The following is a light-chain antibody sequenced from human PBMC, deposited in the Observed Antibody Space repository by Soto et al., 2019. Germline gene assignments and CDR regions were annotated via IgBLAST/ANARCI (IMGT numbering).Light chain of an antibody. CDR3: SSYTSSSIDYV. V-gene: IGLV2-14*01. J-gene: IGLJ1*01. CDR2: EVS. Sequence: QSALTQPASVSGSPGKSITISCTGTSSDVGGYNYVSWYQQHPGKAPKLMIYEVSNRPSGVSNRFSGSKSGNTASLTISGLQAEDEADYYCSSYTSSSIDYVFGTGTKVNVL. CDR1: SSDVGGYNY.